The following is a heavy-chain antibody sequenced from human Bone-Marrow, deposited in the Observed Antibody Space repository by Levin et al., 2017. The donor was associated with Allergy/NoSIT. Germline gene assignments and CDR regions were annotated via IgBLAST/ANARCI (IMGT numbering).Heavy chain of an antibody. CDR1: GFTFSSYA. CDR2: ISGSGGST. CDR3: AKGTGDSSSWPAFDI. V-gene: IGHV3-23*01. Sequence: GESLKISCAASGFTFSSYAMSWVRQAPGKGLEWVSAISGSGGSTYYADSVKGRFTISRDNSKNTLYLQMNSLRAEDTAVYYCAKGTGDSSSWPAFDIWGQGTLVTVSS. D-gene: IGHD6-13*01. J-gene: IGHJ3*02.